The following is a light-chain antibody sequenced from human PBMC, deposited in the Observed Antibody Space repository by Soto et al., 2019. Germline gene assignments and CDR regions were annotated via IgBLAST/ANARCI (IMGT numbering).Light chain of an antibody. V-gene: IGLV2-23*02. Sequence: QSALTQPASVSGSPGQSITISCTGSSSDVGSYNFVSWYQQHPGKTPTLMIYEVSKWPSGVSNRFSGSKSGNTASLTISGLQAEDEADYYCSYGGSNLYVMFGGGTKLTVL. CDR3: CSYGGSNLYVM. CDR2: EVS. CDR1: SSDVGSYNF. J-gene: IGLJ3*02.